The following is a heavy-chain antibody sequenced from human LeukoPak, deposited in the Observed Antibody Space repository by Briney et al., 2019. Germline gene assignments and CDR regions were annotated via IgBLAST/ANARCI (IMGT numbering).Heavy chain of an antibody. J-gene: IGHJ4*02. Sequence: PSQTLSLTCTVSGGSISSDDYYWSWIRQPPGKGLEWIGHITYSGSTDYSPSLRSRVTISVDTSKNQFSLKLSSVTAADTAVYYCARGLDEAVAGYFDYWGQGTLVTVSS. CDR2: ITYSGST. CDR3: ARGLDEAVAGYFDY. V-gene: IGHV4-30-4*01. CDR1: GGSISSDDYY. D-gene: IGHD6-19*01.